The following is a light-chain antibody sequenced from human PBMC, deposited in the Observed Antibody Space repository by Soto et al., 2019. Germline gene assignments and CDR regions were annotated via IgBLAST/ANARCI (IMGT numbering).Light chain of an antibody. Sequence: DIVMTQSPDSLAVSLGERATINCKSSQSVLFSSNNKNYLAWYQQKPGQPPKLLIYWAFTRESGIPDRFSGGGSGTDFTLTISSLQAEDVAVYYCQQYLTAPETFGQGTKVEIK. CDR3: QQYLTAPET. CDR2: WAF. V-gene: IGKV4-1*01. J-gene: IGKJ1*01. CDR1: QSVLFSSNNKNY.